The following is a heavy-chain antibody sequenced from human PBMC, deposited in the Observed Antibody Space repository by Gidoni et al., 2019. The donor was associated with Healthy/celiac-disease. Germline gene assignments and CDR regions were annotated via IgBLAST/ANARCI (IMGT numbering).Heavy chain of an antibody. D-gene: IGHD3-22*01. CDR2: IDWDDDK. J-gene: IGHJ3*02. CDR3: ARIGYDSSGHNAFDI. Sequence: QVTLKESGPALVKPTQTLTLTCTFSGFSLSTSGMRVSWIRQPPGKALEWLARIDWDDDKFYSTSLKTRLTISKDTSKNQVVLTMTNMDPVDTATYYCARIGYDSSGHNAFDIWGQGTMVTVSS. CDR1: GFSLSTSGMR. V-gene: IGHV2-70*04.